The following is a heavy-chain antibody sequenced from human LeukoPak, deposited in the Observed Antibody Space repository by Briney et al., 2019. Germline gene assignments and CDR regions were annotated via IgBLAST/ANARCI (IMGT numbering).Heavy chain of an antibody. CDR3: ARHRYYDSSGFYYFDY. CDR2: IYYSGST. V-gene: IGHV4-39*01. CDR1: GGSISSSSYY. J-gene: IGHJ4*02. Sequence: PSETLSLTCTVSGGSISSSSYYWGWIRQPPGKGLEWIGSIYYSGSTYYNPSLKSRVTISVDTSKNQFSLKLSSVTAADTAVYYCARHRYYDSSGFYYFDYWGQGTLVTVSS. D-gene: IGHD3-22*01.